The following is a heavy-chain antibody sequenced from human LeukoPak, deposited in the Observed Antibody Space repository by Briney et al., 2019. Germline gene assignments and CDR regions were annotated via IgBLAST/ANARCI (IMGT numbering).Heavy chain of an antibody. CDR2: IYYSGST. CDR1: GGSISSYY. CDR3: ARDRGIDGGNDY. D-gene: IGHD4-23*01. Sequence: SESQSLTCTVSGGSISSYYWSWIRQPPGKGLEWIGYIYYSGSTNYNPSLKSRVTISVDTSKNQFSLKLSSVTAADTAVYYCARDRGIDGGNDYWGQGTLVTVSS. J-gene: IGHJ4*02. V-gene: IGHV4-59*01.